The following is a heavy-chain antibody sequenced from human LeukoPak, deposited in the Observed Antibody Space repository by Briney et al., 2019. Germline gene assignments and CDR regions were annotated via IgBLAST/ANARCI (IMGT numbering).Heavy chain of an antibody. V-gene: IGHV3-7*01. Sequence: PGGSLRLSCTVSGLTFRSFWMSWVRQAPGKGLEWVANINQEGTERYFVDSVRGRFTISRDNAKNSLHLQMNTLTAEDTAVYYCARERDGRFFDYWGHGTLVTVSS. CDR1: GLTFRSFW. CDR3: ARERDGRFFDY. CDR2: INQEGTER. J-gene: IGHJ4*01. D-gene: IGHD5-24*01.